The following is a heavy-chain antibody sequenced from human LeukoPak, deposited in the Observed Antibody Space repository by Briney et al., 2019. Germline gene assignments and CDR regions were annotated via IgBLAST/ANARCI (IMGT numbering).Heavy chain of an antibody. Sequence: GGSLRLSCAASGFTFSNYAMSWVRQAPGKGLEWVSSISSSSSYIYYADSVKGRFTISRDNAKNSLYLQMNSLRAEDTAVYYCARDRGSSWPLTAGWGQGTLVTVSS. CDR2: ISSSSSYI. CDR1: GFTFSNYA. V-gene: IGHV3-21*01. D-gene: IGHD6-13*01. CDR3: ARDRGSSWPLTAG. J-gene: IGHJ4*02.